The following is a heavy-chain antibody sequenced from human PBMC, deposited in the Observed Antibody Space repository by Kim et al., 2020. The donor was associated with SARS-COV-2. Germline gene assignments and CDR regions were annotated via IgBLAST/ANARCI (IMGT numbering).Heavy chain of an antibody. CDR1: GFAFGTHS. Sequence: GGSLRLSCAASGFAFGTHSMNWVRQAPGKGLEWVSSIGGSTNYIYYADSVKGRFTISRDNAKNSLYLQMRSLRAEDTAVYYRARGGYSNSTSCYFYYYALDVWGQGTAVTVSS. CDR2: IGGSTNYI. J-gene: IGHJ6*02. D-gene: IGHD2-2*01. V-gene: IGHV3-21*01. CDR3: ARGGYSNSTSCYFYYYALDV.